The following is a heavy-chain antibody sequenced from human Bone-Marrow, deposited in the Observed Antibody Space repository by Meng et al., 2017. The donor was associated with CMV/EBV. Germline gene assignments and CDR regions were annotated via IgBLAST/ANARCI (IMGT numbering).Heavy chain of an antibody. CDR2: ISGSGGST. J-gene: IGHJ6*01. CDR3: AKGQYYDFWSGRWLGMDV. Sequence: GESLKISCAVSGFTFNAYAMSWVRQAPGKGLEWVSAISGSGGSTYYADSVKGRFTISRDNSKNTLYLQMNSLRAEDTAVYYCAKGQYYDFWSGRWLGMDVWGQGPTVTGSS. CDR1: GFTFNAYA. V-gene: IGHV3-23*01. D-gene: IGHD3-3*01.